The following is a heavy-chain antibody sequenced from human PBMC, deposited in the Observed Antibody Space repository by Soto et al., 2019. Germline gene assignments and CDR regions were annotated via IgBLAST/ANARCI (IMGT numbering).Heavy chain of an antibody. Sequence: QVQLQESGPGLVKPSQTLSLTCTVSGGSISSGGYYWSWIRQHPGKGLEWIGYIYYSGSTYYNPSLKSRVTISVDTSKNQFSLKLSSVTAADTAVYYCAREEGGGYDHRWFDPWGQGTLVTVCS. CDR1: GGSISSGGYY. V-gene: IGHV4-31*03. J-gene: IGHJ5*02. CDR3: AREEGGGYDHRWFDP. D-gene: IGHD5-12*01. CDR2: IYYSGST.